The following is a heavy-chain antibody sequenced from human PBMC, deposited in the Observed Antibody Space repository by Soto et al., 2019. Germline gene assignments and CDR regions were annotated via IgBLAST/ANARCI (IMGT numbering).Heavy chain of an antibody. V-gene: IGHV3-74*01. Sequence: EVQLVESGGGLVQPGTALRLSCAASGFTFSKYWMHWVRQAPGKGPVWVSYISSDGTTTDYADYVKGRFTISRDNAKNTLYLQMDSLRVEDTAVYYCAIQECTNDVCLEAAVTVGGALEYWGQGAPVTVSS. CDR2: ISSDGTTT. CDR3: AIQECTNDVCLEAAVTVGGALEY. CDR1: GFTFSKYW. J-gene: IGHJ4*02. D-gene: IGHD2-8*01.